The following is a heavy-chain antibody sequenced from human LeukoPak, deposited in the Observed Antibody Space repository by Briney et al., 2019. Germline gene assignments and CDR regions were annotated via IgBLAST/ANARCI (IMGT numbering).Heavy chain of an antibody. D-gene: IGHD6-6*01. J-gene: IGHJ6*03. CDR1: GGTFSSYA. Sequence: SVKVSCKASGGTFSSYAISWVRQAPGQGLEWMGGIIPIFGTANYAQKFQGRVTITADESTSTAYMELSSLRSEDTAVYYCARYRYSSSSWYYYYYMDVWGKGTTVTVSS. CDR2: IIPIFGTA. CDR3: ARYRYSSSSWYYYYYMDV. V-gene: IGHV1-69*13.